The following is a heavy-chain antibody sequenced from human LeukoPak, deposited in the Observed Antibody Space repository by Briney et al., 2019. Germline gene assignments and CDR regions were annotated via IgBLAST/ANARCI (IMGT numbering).Heavy chain of an antibody. J-gene: IGHJ6*02. V-gene: IGHV1-18*01. CDR2: ISAYNGIT. D-gene: IGHD5-18*01. Sequence: ASVKVSCKASGYTFTSYGISWVRQAPGQGLEWMGWISAYNGITNYAQKLQGRVTMTTDTSTSTAYMELRSLRSDDTAVYYCARGRVDTALISYGMDVWGQGTTVTVSS. CDR3: ARGRVDTALISYGMDV. CDR1: GYTFTSYG.